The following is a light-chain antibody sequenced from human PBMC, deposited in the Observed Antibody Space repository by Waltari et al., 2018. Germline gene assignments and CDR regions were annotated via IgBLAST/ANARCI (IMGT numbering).Light chain of an antibody. J-gene: IGKJ3*01. Sequence: EIVMTQSPATLSVSPGDRATLSCRASQSISNNLAWYQQKPGQAPRLLTYGASTRATGIPARFSGNRSGTEFTLTISSLQSEDFAVYYCQQYNNWPPLFTFGPGTKVDMK. CDR3: QQYNNWPPLFT. CDR1: QSISNN. CDR2: GAS. V-gene: IGKV3D-15*01.